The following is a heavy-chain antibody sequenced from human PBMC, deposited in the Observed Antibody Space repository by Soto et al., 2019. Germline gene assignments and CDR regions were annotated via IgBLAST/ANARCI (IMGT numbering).Heavy chain of an antibody. J-gene: IGHJ3*02. CDR3: ARGSGPNDAFDI. CDR2: IYYSGST. D-gene: IGHD2-15*01. V-gene: IGHV4-59*01. CDR1: GGSISSYY. Sequence: PSETLSLTCPVSGGSISSYYWSWIRQPPGKGLEWIGYIYYSGSTNYNPSLKSRVTISVDTSKNQFSLKLSSVTAADTAVYYCARGSGPNDAFDIWGQGTMVTVSS.